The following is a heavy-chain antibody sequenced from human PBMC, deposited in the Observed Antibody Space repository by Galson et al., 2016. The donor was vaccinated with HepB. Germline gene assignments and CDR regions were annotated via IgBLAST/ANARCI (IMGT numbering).Heavy chain of an antibody. Sequence: ISGSGGSTYYAASLKGRVTISRDNSKNTVYLQMRSLRATGRAVYYCAKMGHSSSSYFFDSWGQGTLVTVSS. V-gene: IGHV3-23*01. J-gene: IGHJ4*02. D-gene: IGHD6-6*01. CDR3: AKMGHSSSSYFFDS. CDR2: ISGSGGST.